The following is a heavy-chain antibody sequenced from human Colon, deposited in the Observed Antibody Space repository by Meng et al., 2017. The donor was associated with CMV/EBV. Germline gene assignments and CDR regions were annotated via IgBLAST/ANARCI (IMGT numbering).Heavy chain of an antibody. CDR2: INPYSGDT. CDR3: GTFGGDFDY. Sequence: QVPPMQLGAEMREPGASVKVSCKASGYTFTGYLIHWVRQAPGQGLEWMGWINPYSGDTIYAQKFEVGVTMTRDASITTAYLELSSLKSDDTAVYYCGTFGGDFDYWGQGTLVTVSS. V-gene: IGHV1-2*02. CDR1: GYTFTGYL. D-gene: IGHD3-3*01. J-gene: IGHJ4*02.